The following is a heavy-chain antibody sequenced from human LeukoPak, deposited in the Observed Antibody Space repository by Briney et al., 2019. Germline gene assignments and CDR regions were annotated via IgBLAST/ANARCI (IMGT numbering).Heavy chain of an antibody. D-gene: IGHD3-10*01. Sequence: SETLSLTCTVSGGSISSSRYYWGWIRQPPGKGLEWIGSIYYSGSTYYNPSLKSRVTISVDTSKNQFSLKLSSVTAADTAVYYCAASYYYGSGTEDWGQGTLVTVSS. CDR3: AASYYYGSGTED. CDR1: GGSISSSRYY. J-gene: IGHJ4*02. CDR2: IYYSGST. V-gene: IGHV4-39*01.